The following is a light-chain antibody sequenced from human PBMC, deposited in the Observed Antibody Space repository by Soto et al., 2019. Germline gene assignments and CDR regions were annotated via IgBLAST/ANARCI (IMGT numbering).Light chain of an antibody. Sequence: QSVLTQPPSVSGAPGQTVTISCTGSSSNIGAGFDVHWYQQLLGTAPKLLIYINRNRPSGVPDRFSGSKSGTSASLAITGLQAEDEADYYCQTYDTSLSVYVFGTGTKLTVL. CDR2: INR. CDR3: QTYDTSLSVYV. J-gene: IGLJ1*01. V-gene: IGLV1-40*01. CDR1: SSNIGAGFD.